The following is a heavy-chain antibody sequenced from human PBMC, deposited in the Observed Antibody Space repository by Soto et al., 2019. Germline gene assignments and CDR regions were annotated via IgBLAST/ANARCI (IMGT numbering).Heavy chain of an antibody. CDR1: GFTFSSYG. V-gene: IGHV3-30*18. CDR2: ISYDGSNK. Sequence: QVQLVESGGGVVQPGRSLRLSCAASGFTFSSYGMHWVRQAPGKGLEWGAVISYDGSNKNYADSVKGRFTISRDNSKNTLYLQMNSLRAEDTAVYYCAKDREGPGHYYYGMDVWGQGTTVTVSS. D-gene: IGHD3-10*01. J-gene: IGHJ6*02. CDR3: AKDREGPGHYYYGMDV.